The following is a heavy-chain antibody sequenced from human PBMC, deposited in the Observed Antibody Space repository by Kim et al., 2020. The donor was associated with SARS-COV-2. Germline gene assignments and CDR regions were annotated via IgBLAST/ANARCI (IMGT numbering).Heavy chain of an antibody. J-gene: IGHJ4*02. CDR3: RIVVVPAAKGGGDY. Sequence: GGSLRLSCAASGFTFSSYAMHWVRQAPGKGLEWVAVIWYDGSNKYYADSVKGRFTISRDNSKNTLYLQMNSLRAEDTAVYYCRIVVVPAAKGGGDYWGQGTLVTVSS. D-gene: IGHD2-2*01. CDR1: GFTFSSYA. V-gene: IGHV3-33*01. CDR2: IWYDGSNK.